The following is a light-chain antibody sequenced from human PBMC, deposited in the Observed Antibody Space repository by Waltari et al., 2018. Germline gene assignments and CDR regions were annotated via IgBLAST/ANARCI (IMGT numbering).Light chain of an antibody. CDR1: QSVSSY. Sequence: EIVLTQSPATLSLSPGERATLSCRASQSVSSYLAWYQQKPGQAPRPLIYDASNRATVIPARFSGSGSGTDFTLTISSLEPEDFAVYYCQQRSNWPLTFGGGTKVEIK. J-gene: IGKJ4*01. CDR3: QQRSNWPLT. V-gene: IGKV3-11*01. CDR2: DAS.